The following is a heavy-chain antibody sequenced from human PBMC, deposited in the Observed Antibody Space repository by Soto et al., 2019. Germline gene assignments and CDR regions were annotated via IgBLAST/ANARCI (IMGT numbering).Heavy chain of an antibody. CDR3: AREGYSYGQVCAGCGMDV. CDR1: GFTFSSYA. D-gene: IGHD5-18*01. J-gene: IGHJ6*02. Sequence: QVQLVESGGGVVQPGRSLRLSCAASGFTFSSYAMHWVRQAPGKGLEWVAVISYDGSNKYYADSVKGRFTISRDNSKNTLYLQRNSLRAEDTAVYYCAREGYSYGQVCAGCGMDVWGQGTTVTVSS. V-gene: IGHV3-30-3*01. CDR2: ISYDGSNK.